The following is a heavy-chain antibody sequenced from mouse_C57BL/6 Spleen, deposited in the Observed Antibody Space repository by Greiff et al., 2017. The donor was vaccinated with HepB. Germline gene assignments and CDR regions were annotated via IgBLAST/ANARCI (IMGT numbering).Heavy chain of an antibody. CDR3: ARSGDGSSPFVY. CDR2: IHPNSGST. D-gene: IGHD1-1*01. J-gene: IGHJ2*01. CDR1: GYTFTSYW. Sequence: QVQLQQPGAELVKPGASVKLSCKASGYTFTSYWMHWVKQRPGQGLEWIGMIHPNSGSTNYNEKFKSKATLTVDKSSSTAYMQLSSLTSEDSAVYYCARSGDGSSPFVYWGQGTTLTVSS. V-gene: IGHV1-64*01.